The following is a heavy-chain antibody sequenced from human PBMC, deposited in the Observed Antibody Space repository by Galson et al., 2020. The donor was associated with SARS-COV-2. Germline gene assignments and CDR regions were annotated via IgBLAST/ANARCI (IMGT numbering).Heavy chain of an antibody. D-gene: IGHD3-16*01. Sequence: PGGSLRLSCVASGFTFSSYSMNWVRQAPGKGLEWVSYISSSSGPIFYADSVRGRFTISRDNAKNSLYLQMNSLRAEDTAVYYCARDVSYYGMDVWGQGTTVTVSS. J-gene: IGHJ6*02. V-gene: IGHV3-48*01. CDR2: ISSSSGPI. CDR3: ARDVSYYGMDV. CDR1: GFTFSSYS.